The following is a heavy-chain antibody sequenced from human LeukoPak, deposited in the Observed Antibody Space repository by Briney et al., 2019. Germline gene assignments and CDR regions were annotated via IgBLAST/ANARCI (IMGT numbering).Heavy chain of an antibody. CDR1: GAPISPYY. Sequence: SETLSLTCTVSGAPISPYYWSWIRQPPGKGLEWIGYIYYNGITNYNPSLKSRVTMSVDTSKNQFSLRLSSVTAADTAVYYCAREKYSSSPYFDYWGQGTLVTVSS. CDR3: AREKYSSSPYFDY. CDR2: IYYNGIT. V-gene: IGHV4-59*12. J-gene: IGHJ4*02. D-gene: IGHD6-6*01.